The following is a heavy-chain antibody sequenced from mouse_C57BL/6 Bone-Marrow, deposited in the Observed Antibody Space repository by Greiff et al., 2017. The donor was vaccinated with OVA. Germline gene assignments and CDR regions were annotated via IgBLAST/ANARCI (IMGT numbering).Heavy chain of an antibody. Sequence: EVHLVESGAELVRPGASVKLSCTASGFNIKDDYMHWVKQRPEQGLEWIGWIDPENGDTEYASKFQGKATITADTSSNTAYLQLSSLTSEDTAVYYCTTRGRASYWGQGTLVTVSA. D-gene: IGHD3-1*01. CDR3: TTRGRASY. J-gene: IGHJ3*01. CDR2: IDPENGDT. CDR1: GFNIKDDY. V-gene: IGHV14-4*01.